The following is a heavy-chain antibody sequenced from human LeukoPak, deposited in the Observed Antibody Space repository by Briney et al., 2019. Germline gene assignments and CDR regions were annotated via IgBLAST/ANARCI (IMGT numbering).Heavy chain of an antibody. Sequence: SQTLSLTCAISEDSVSSKSAAWNWIRQSPSRGLEWLGRAYYKSKWYNDYAVSVKSRITINPDTSKNQFSLQLNSVTPEDTAVYYCARDNGYSYGDYFGYWGQGTLVTVSS. D-gene: IGHD5-18*01. CDR2: AYYKSKWYN. CDR3: ARDNGYSYGDYFGY. CDR1: EDSVSSKSAA. J-gene: IGHJ4*02. V-gene: IGHV6-1*01.